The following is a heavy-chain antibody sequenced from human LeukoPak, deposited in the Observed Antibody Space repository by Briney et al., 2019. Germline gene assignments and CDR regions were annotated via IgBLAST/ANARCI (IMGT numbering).Heavy chain of an antibody. V-gene: IGHV3-23*01. Sequence: PGGSLGLSCAASGFTFSSYAMSWVRQAPGKGLEWVSAISGSGGSTYYADSVKGRFTISRDNSKNTLYLQMNSLRAEDTAVYYCAKDRGRIAVASRLDYWGQGTLVTVSS. D-gene: IGHD6-19*01. CDR3: AKDRGRIAVASRLDY. CDR1: GFTFSSYA. CDR2: ISGSGGST. J-gene: IGHJ4*02.